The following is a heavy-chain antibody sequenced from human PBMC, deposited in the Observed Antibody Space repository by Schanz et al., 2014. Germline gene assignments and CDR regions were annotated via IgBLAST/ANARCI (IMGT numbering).Heavy chain of an antibody. J-gene: IGHJ4*02. CDR2: IKISGDV. CDR3: AKERIAAAWTFDY. D-gene: IGHD6-13*01. V-gene: IGHV3-23*04. CDR1: GLTFSNHA. Sequence: EVQLVESGGCLVQPGGSLRLSCAASGLTFSNHAMSWVRQAPGKGLEWISYIKISGDVFYTDSVKGRFTISRDNSKNTLYLQMNSLRAEDTAVYYCAKERIAAAWTFDYWGQGTLVTVSS.